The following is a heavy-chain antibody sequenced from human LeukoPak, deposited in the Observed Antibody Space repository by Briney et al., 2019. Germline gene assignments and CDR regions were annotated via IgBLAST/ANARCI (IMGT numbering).Heavy chain of an antibody. CDR2: INPSGGST. Sequence: ASVKVSCKASGYTFTSYAMNWVRQAPGQGLEWMGIINPSGGSTSYAQKLQDRVTMTTDTSTSTAYMELRSLRSDDTAVYYCARDSGYGDYVGNPWGQGTLVSVSS. D-gene: IGHD4-17*01. CDR3: ARDSGYGDYVGNP. V-gene: IGHV1-46*01. CDR1: GYTFTSYA. J-gene: IGHJ5*02.